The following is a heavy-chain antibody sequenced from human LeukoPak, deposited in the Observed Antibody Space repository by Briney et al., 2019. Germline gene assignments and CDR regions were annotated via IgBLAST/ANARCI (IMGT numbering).Heavy chain of an antibody. CDR2: INHSGST. CDR1: GGSFSGYY. J-gene: IGHJ4*02. V-gene: IGHV4-34*01. Sequence: PSETLSLTCAVYGGSFSGYYWSWIRQPPGKGLEWTGEINHSGSTNYNPSLKSRVTISVDTSKNQFSLKLSSVTAADTAVYYCARVYSYGYGFDYWGQGTLVTVSS. D-gene: IGHD5-18*01. CDR3: ARVYSYGYGFDY.